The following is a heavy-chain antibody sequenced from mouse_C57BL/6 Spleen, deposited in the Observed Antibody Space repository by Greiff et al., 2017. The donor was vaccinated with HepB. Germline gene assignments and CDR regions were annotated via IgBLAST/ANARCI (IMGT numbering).Heavy chain of an antibody. D-gene: IGHD2-5*01. CDR1: GYTFTSYW. V-gene: IGHV1-64*01. J-gene: IGHJ2*01. CDR3: AIHYSNLFDY. CDR2: IHPNSGST. Sequence: QVQLQQSGAELVKPGASVKLSCKASGYTFTSYWMHWVKQRPGQGLEWIGMIHPNSGSTNYNEKFKSKATLTVDKSSSTAYMQLSSLTSEDSAVYYCAIHYSNLFDYWGQGTTLTVSS.